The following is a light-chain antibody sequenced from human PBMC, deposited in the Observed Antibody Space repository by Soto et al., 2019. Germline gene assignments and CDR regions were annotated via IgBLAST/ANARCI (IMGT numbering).Light chain of an antibody. V-gene: IGKV3-15*01. J-gene: IGKJ2*01. Sequence: EIVMTQSPATLSLSPGEGATLSCRASQSVSSNVAWYQQIPGQTPRLLIYGASTRATGIPVRFSGSGSGTEFTLTISSLQSEDFAVYYCHQYDDGPYTFGQGTK. CDR3: HQYDDGPYT. CDR2: GAS. CDR1: QSVSSN.